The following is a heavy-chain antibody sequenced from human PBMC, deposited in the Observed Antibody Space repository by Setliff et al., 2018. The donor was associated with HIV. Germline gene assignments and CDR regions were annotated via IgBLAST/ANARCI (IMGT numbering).Heavy chain of an antibody. CDR1: NGSFSAYY. D-gene: IGHD1-26*01. CDR3: ALLEVPLIVGTPPPI. CDR2: INHGGSA. J-gene: IGHJ4*02. V-gene: IGHV4-34*01. Sequence: SEPLSLTCAVYNGSFSAYYWAWIRQPPGKGLEWIGEINHGGSATYNPSLTGRVGISVDTSKNQFSLKMIAVTAADAAVYYCALLEVPLIVGTPPPIWGQGTLVTVSS.